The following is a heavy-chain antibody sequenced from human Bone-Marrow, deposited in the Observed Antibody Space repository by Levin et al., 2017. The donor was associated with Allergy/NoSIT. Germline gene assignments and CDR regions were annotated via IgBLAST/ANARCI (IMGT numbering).Heavy chain of an antibody. D-gene: IGHD3-3*01. CDR1: GFTFSNYW. V-gene: IGHV3-74*01. J-gene: IGHJ4*02. CDR2: IHSDGTTT. Sequence: SCAASGFTFSNYWMLWVRQVPGKGLVWVSLIHSDGTTTNYADSVKGRFTISRDNAKNTFYLQMNSLRAEDTAVYYCARGGFYESIDYWGQGTLVTVSS. CDR3: ARGGFYESIDY.